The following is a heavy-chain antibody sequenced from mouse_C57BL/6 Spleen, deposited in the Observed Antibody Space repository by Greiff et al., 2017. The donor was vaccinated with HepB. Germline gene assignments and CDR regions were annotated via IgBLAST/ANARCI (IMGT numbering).Heavy chain of an antibody. CDR1: GYAFSSSW. Sequence: QVQLKESGPELVKPGASVKISCKASGYAFSSSWMNWVKQRPGKGLEWIGRIYPGDGDTNYNGKFKGKATLTADKSSSTAYMQLSSLTSEDSAVYFCARPYYGNSHWYFDVWGTGTTVTVSS. CDR3: ARPYYGNSHWYFDV. D-gene: IGHD2-10*01. CDR2: IYPGDGDT. J-gene: IGHJ1*03. V-gene: IGHV1-82*01.